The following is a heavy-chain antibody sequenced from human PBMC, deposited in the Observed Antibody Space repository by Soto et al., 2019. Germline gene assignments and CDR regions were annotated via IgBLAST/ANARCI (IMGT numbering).Heavy chain of an antibody. Sequence: EVQLVESGGGLVQPGGSLRLSCVASGFTFSSYWMTWVRQAPGKGLEWVANMKQDGSQKYYVDSVKGRFTTARDNAKNSLYLQMNSLRVEDTAVYYCARGWDGGNPDWYSDLWGRGTLVIVSS. D-gene: IGHD2-15*01. CDR2: MKQDGSQK. CDR3: ARGWDGGNPDWYSDL. J-gene: IGHJ2*01. V-gene: IGHV3-7*01. CDR1: GFTFSSYW.